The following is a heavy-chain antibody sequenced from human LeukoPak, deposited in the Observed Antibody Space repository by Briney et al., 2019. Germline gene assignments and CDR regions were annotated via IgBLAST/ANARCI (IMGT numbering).Heavy chain of an antibody. D-gene: IGHD6-19*01. Sequence: SSVKVSCKASGGTFSSYAISWVRQAPGQGLEWMGGIIPIFGTANYAQKFQGRVTITADESTSTAYMELSSLRSEDTAVYYCASQEGPSGGWYEYYFDYWGQGTLVTVSS. CDR3: ASQEGPSGGWYEYYFDY. CDR2: IIPIFGTA. V-gene: IGHV1-69*13. CDR1: GGTFSSYA. J-gene: IGHJ4*01.